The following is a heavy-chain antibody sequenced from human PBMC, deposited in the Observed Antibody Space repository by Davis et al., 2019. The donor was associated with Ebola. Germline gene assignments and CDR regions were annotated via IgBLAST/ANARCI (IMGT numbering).Heavy chain of an antibody. D-gene: IGHD1-26*01. CDR3: ARDRWGGSSRHLDS. J-gene: IGHJ4*02. CDR1: GFTFINYG. Sequence: GESLKISCAASGFTFINYGMHWVRQAPGKGLEWVAVIWYDESSEYYADSVKGRFTIFRDNSKNTLYLQINSLRAEDAAVYYCARDRWGGSSRHLDSWGLGTLVTVSS. V-gene: IGHV3-33*01. CDR2: IWYDESSE.